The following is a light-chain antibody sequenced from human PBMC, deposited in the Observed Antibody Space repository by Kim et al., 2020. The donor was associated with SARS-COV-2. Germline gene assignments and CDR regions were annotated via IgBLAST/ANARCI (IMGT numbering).Light chain of an antibody. CDR1: QSVSSN. CDR3: QQYKNWPPWT. Sequence: PGGRATLSGRASQSVSSNLAWYQQKPGHAPRLVIYDTSTRATGIPDRFSGSGSGTEFTLTISSLQSEDFAIYYCQQYKNWPPWTFGQGTKVDIK. V-gene: IGKV3-15*01. CDR2: DTS. J-gene: IGKJ1*01.